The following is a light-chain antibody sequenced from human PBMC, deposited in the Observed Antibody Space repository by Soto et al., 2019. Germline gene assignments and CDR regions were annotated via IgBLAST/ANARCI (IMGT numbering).Light chain of an antibody. Sequence: EVVLTQSPATLSVSPGERVTLSCRASQSVGSNLAWFPQKPGQAPRLLMYAASTRQTSIAARFSGSGSGTEFILTITSLQSEDSGVVDCQQYYHWTRTFGQGTKVDIK. CDR1: QSVGSN. CDR2: AAS. V-gene: IGKV3-15*01. J-gene: IGKJ1*01. CDR3: QQYYHWTRT.